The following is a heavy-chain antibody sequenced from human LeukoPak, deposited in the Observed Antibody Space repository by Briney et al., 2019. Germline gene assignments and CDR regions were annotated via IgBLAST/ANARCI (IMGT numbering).Heavy chain of an antibody. D-gene: IGHD5-12*01. CDR2: IRYDGSNK. CDR1: GFTFSSYG. CDR3: AKGGRGYSSYDLGY. Sequence: GGSLRLSGAASGFTFSSYGMHWVRQAPGKGLEWVAFIRYDGSNKYYADSVKGRFTISRDNSKNTLYLQMNSLRAEDTAVYYCAKGGRGYSSYDLGYWGQGTLVTVSS. V-gene: IGHV3-30*02. J-gene: IGHJ4*02.